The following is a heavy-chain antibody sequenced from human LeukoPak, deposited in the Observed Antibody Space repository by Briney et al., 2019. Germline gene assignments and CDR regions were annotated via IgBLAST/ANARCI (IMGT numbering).Heavy chain of an antibody. V-gene: IGHV3-20*04. J-gene: IGHJ4*02. Sequence: PGGSLRLSCAASGFTFDDYGMSWVHQAPGKGLEWVSGINWNGGSTGYADSVKGRFTISRDNAKNSLYLQMNSLRAEDTALYYCARATSGTMIVVVQSFDYWGQGTLVTVSS. CDR2: INWNGGST. CDR3: ARATSGTMIVVVQSFDY. D-gene: IGHD3-22*01. CDR1: GFTFDDYG.